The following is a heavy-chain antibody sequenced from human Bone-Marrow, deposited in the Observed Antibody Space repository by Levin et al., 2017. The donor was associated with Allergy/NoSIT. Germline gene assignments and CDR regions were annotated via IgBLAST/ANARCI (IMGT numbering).Heavy chain of an antibody. CDR1: GFTFSDFY. J-gene: IGHJ4*02. CDR2: ISGRGDVT. V-gene: IGHV3-11*01. Sequence: PGGSLRLSCEAAGFTFSDFYLSWIRQAPGKGLEWLSFISGRGDVTDYADSVKGRFTISRDNAKNSIYLQMDSLRAEDTALYFCARGFAYWGRGTQVTVSS. CDR3: ARGFAY.